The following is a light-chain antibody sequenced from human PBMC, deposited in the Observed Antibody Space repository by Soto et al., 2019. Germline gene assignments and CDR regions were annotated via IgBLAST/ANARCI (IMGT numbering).Light chain of an antibody. V-gene: IGKV3-15*01. CDR3: QQYNHWPPWT. CDR1: QSVSSN. CDR2: GAS. J-gene: IGKJ1*01. Sequence: EIVLTQSPGTLSLSPGERATLSCRASQSVSSNYLAWYQQKPCQAPRLLIYGASTRATGIPARFSGSGSGTEFTLTISSLQSEDFAVYYCQQYNHWPPWTFGQGTKMDIK.